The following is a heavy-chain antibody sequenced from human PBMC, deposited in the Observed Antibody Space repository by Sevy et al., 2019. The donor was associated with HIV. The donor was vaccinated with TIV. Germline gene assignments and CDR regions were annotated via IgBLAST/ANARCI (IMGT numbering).Heavy chain of an antibody. CDR1: GFTFSDHY. Sequence: GGSLRLSCAASGFTFSDHYMDWVRQAPGKGLEWVGSIRKKANSYSTEYAASVKGRFTISRDDSRNSLSLQMNSLKTEDTAVYYCARTSNGNYGDSFDYWGQGTLVTVSS. CDR3: ARTSNGNYGDSFDY. J-gene: IGHJ4*02. D-gene: IGHD2-21*01. CDR2: IRKKANSYST. V-gene: IGHV3-72*01.